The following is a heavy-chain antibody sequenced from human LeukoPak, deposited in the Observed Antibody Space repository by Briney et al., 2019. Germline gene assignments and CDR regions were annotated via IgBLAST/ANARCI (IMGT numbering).Heavy chain of an antibody. J-gene: IGHJ6*02. CDR3: ARCSTVGAYYYYGMDV. Sequence: PSETLSLTCAVYGGSFSGYHWSWIRQPPGKGLEWIGEINHSGSTNYNPSLKSRVTISVDTSKNQFSLKLSSVTAADTAVYYCARCSTVGAYYYYGMDVWGQGTTVTVSS. D-gene: IGHD1-26*01. CDR2: INHSGST. CDR1: GGSFSGYH. V-gene: IGHV4-34*01.